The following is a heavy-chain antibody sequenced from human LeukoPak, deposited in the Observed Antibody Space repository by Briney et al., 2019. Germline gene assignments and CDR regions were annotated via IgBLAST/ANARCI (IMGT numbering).Heavy chain of an antibody. Sequence: PGGSLRLSCVASGFSFSSYGMTWVRQAPGKGLEWVSSISGGGGSTNSADSVKGRFTISRDNSKNTLYLQMNSLRAEDTAVYYCAKDSVLRYFDWSVLPYFDYWGQGTLVTVSS. D-gene: IGHD3-9*01. CDR1: GFSFSSYG. V-gene: IGHV3-23*01. J-gene: IGHJ4*02. CDR2: ISGGGGST. CDR3: AKDSVLRYFDWSVLPYFDY.